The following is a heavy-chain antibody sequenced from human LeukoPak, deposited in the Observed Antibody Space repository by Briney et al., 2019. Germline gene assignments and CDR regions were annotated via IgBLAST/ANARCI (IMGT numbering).Heavy chain of an antibody. CDR3: TKRVKYGGTWDHFAD. D-gene: IGHD1-26*01. J-gene: IGHJ4*02. CDR2: VNADGGNT. V-gene: IGHV3-23*01. CDR1: GFTFDSYR. Sequence: GGSLRLSCAASGFTFDSYRMSWVRQAPGKGLEWVSTVNADGGNTYYADSVKGRFTISRDNSQSILILQMNSLRVEDTALYYCTKRVKYGGTWDHFADWGQGTLVTVSS.